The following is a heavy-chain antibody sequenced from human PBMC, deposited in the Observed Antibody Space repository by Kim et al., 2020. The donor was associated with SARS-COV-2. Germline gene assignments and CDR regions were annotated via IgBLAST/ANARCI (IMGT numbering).Heavy chain of an antibody. J-gene: IGHJ4*02. Sequence: QKFQERGTITRDVSTSTAYMELSSLRSEDTAVYYCAAGQDDYGDYGPFDYWGQGTLVTVSS. CDR3: AAGQDDYGDYGPFDY. V-gene: IGHV1-58*01. D-gene: IGHD4-17*01.